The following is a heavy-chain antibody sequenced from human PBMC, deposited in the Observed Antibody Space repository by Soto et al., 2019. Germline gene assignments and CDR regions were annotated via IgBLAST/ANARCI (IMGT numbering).Heavy chain of an antibody. J-gene: IGHJ4*02. V-gene: IGHV3-21*01. D-gene: IGHD2-21*02. Sequence: PGGSLRLSCAASGFTFSSYSMNWVRQAPGKGLEWVSSISSSSSYIYYADSVKGRFTISRDNAKNSLYLQMNSLRAEDTAVYYCARDEAYCGGDCYPLFDYWGQGTLVTVSS. CDR2: ISSSSSYI. CDR1: GFTFSSYS. CDR3: ARDEAYCGGDCYPLFDY.